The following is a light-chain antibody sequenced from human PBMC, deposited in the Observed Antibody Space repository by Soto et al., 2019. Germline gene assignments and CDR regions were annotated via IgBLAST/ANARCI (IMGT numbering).Light chain of an antibody. V-gene: IGKV3-11*01. Sequence: EVVLTQSPATLSLSPGERATLSCRASENVRTFVDWYQQKPGQAPRLLIYGASNRATGIPARFSGSGSGTDLTLTISNLEPEDFAVYYCQQHSHWPPWTFGQGTRVEIQ. CDR3: QQHSHWPPWT. CDR1: ENVRTF. CDR2: GAS. J-gene: IGKJ1*01.